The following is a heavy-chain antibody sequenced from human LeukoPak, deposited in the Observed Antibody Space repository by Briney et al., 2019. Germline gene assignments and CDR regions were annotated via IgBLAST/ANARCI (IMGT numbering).Heavy chain of an antibody. CDR2: INHSGST. D-gene: IGHD3-3*01. CDR3: ARDHKRYYDFWSGYYTGWFDP. V-gene: IGHV4-34*01. CDR1: GGSFSGYY. J-gene: IGHJ5*02. Sequence: PSETLSLTCAVYGGSFSGYYCSWIRQPPGKGLECIGEINHSGSTNYNPSLKSRVTISVDTSKNQFSLKLSSVTAADTAVYYCARDHKRYYDFWSGYYTGWFDPWVQGTLVTVSS.